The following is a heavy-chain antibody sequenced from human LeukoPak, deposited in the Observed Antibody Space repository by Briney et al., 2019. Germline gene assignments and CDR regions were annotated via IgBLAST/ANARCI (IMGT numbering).Heavy chain of an antibody. V-gene: IGHV3-21*01. CDR2: ISSSSSYI. CDR1: GFTFSSYS. Sequence: GGSLRLSGAASGFTFSSYSMNWLRQAPGKGLEWVSSISSSSSYIYYADSVKGRFTISRDNAKNSLYLQMNSLRAEATAVYYCARDQGGYSSGWFDAFDIWGQGTMVTLSS. CDR3: ARDQGGYSSGWFDAFDI. J-gene: IGHJ3*02. D-gene: IGHD6-19*01.